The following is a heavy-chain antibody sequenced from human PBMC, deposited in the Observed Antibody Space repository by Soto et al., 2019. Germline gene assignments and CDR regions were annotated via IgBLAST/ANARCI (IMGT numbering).Heavy chain of an antibody. D-gene: IGHD1-7*01. CDR2: SSATGAGT. Sequence: EVQLLESGGGLVQPGGSLRLSCAASGFTFSSYGMTWVRQAPGKGLEWVSFSSATGAGTYYADSVKARFTISRDNSKNTLYLQMTSPAAAATAVYYCAKDRRAGGNYGLYSDFWGQGALVIVSS. CDR1: GFTFSSYG. V-gene: IGHV3-23*01. CDR3: AKDRRAGGNYGLYSDF. J-gene: IGHJ4*02.